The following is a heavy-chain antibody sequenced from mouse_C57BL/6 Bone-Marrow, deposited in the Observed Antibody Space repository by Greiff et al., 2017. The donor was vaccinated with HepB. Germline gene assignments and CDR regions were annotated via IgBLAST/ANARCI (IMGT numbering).Heavy chain of an antibody. CDR1: GFTFSSYA. Sequence: EVKLVESGGGLVKPGGSLKLSCAASGFTFSSYAMSWVRQTPEKRLEWVATISDGGSYTYYPDNVKGRFTISRDNAKNNLYLQMSHLKSEDTAMYYCARVAVSYYFDYWGQGTTLTVSS. CDR2: ISDGGSYT. J-gene: IGHJ2*01. V-gene: IGHV5-4*03. CDR3: ARVAVSYYFDY.